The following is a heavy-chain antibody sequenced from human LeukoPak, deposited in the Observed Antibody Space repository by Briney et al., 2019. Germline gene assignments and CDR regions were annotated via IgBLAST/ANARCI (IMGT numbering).Heavy chain of an antibody. J-gene: IGHJ4*02. Sequence: SETLSLTCTVSGGSISSYYWSWIRQPPGKGLEWIGYIYYSGSTNYNPSLKSRVTISVDTSKNQFSLKLSSVTAADTAVYYCARHVSIVGATAVDYWGQGTLVTASS. CDR2: IYYSGST. CDR3: ARHVSIVGATAVDY. CDR1: GGSISSYY. D-gene: IGHD1-26*01. V-gene: IGHV4-59*08.